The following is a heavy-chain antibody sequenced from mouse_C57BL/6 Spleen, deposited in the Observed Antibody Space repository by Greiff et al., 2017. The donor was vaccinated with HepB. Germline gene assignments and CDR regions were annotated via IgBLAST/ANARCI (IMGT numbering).Heavy chain of an antibody. Sequence: EVMLVESGGDLVKPGGSLKLSCAASGFTFSSYGMSWVRQTPDKRLEWVATISSGGSYTYYPDSVKGRFTISRDNAKNTLYLQMSSLKSEDTAMYYCARQERGDYFDYWGQGTTLTVSS. CDR1: GFTFSSYG. CDR3: ARQERGDYFDY. CDR2: ISSGGSYT. J-gene: IGHJ2*01. V-gene: IGHV5-6*01.